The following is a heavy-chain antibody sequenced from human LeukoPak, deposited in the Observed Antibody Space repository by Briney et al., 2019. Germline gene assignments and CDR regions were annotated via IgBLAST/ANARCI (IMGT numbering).Heavy chain of an antibody. D-gene: IGHD2-21*02. CDR2: IYHSGST. CDR1: GYSISSGYY. J-gene: IGHJ3*02. CDR3: AGAYCGGDCYSGRTFDI. Sequence: PSETLSLTCTVSGYSISSGYYWAWIRQPPGKGLEWIGSIYHSGSTYYKPSLKSRVTISVDKSKNQFSLKLSSVTAADTAVYYCAGAYCGGDCYSGRTFDIWGQGTMVTVSS. V-gene: IGHV4-38-2*02.